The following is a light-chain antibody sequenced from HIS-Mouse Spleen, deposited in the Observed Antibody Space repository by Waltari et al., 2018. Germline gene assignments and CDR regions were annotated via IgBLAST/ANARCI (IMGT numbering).Light chain of an antibody. Sequence: SYELTQPPSVSVSPGQTARITCSGDALPKKYAYWYQQKSGQAPGLVIYKDGKRPSGIPGRFSGSSSGTMATLTISGAQVEDEADYYCYSTDSSGNHRVFGGGTKLTVL. CDR1: ALPKKY. V-gene: IGLV3-10*01. J-gene: IGLJ2*01. CDR2: KDG. CDR3: YSTDSSGNHRV.